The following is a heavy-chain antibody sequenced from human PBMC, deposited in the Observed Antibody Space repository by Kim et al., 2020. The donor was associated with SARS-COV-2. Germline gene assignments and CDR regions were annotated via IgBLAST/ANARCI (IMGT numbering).Heavy chain of an antibody. D-gene: IGHD3-22*01. V-gene: IGHV3-21*01. Sequence: GGSLRLSCAASGFTFSSYSMNWVRQAPGKGLEWVSSISSSSSYIYYADSVKGRFTISRDNAKNSLYLQMNSLRAEDTAVYYCARDLSYYYDSSGLGYWGQGTLVTVSS. CDR3: ARDLSYYYDSSGLGY. CDR1: GFTFSSYS. CDR2: ISSSSSYI. J-gene: IGHJ4*01.